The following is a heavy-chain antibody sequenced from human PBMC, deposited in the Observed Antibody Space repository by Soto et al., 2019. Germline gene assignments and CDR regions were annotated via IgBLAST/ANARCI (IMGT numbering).Heavy chain of an antibody. Sequence: QVQLVQSGAEVKKPGSSVKVSCKASGGTFSSYAISWVRQAPGQGLEWMGGVIPIFGTANYAQKFQGRVTITADESTRTAYMALSSLRSEDTAVYYCNLGYCSGGSFYYYGMDVWGQGTTVNASS. D-gene: IGHD2-15*01. V-gene: IGHV1-69*01. J-gene: IGHJ6*02. CDR3: NLGYCSGGSFYYYGMDV. CDR1: GGTFSSYA. CDR2: VIPIFGTA.